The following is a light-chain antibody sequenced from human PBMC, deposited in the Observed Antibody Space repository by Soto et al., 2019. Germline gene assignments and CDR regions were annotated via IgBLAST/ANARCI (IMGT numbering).Light chain of an antibody. CDR2: GNS. CDR3: QSYDSSLSAVV. CDR1: SSNIGAGYD. Sequence: QAVVTQPPSVSGAPGQRVTISCTGSSSNIGAGYDVHWYQQLPGTAPKLLIYGNSNRPSGVPDRFSGSKSGTSASLAITGLQAEDEADYYCQSYDSSLSAVVFGGETNLTVL. J-gene: IGLJ2*01. V-gene: IGLV1-40*01.